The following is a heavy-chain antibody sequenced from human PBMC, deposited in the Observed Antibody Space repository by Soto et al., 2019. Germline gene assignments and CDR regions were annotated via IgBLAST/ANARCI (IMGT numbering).Heavy chain of an antibody. V-gene: IGHV3-23*01. Sequence: EVQLLESGGGLVQPGGSLRLSCAAAGFTFSNYAMTWVRQAPGKGLEYVSSITSSGGSTYYADSVKGRFTISRDNSKDTVHLQTHSLRAEDTAVYYCAKVHYDSSAYPINYYYYYGMDVWGQGTTVTVSS. CDR3: AKVHYDSSAYPINYYYYYGMDV. D-gene: IGHD3-22*01. CDR1: GFTFSNYA. J-gene: IGHJ6*02. CDR2: ITSSGGST.